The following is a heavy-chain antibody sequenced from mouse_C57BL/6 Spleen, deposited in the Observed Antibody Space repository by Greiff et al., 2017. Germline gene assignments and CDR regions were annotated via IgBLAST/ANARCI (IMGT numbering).Heavy chain of an antibody. CDR2: ISDGGSYT. J-gene: IGHJ3*01. V-gene: IGHV5-4*01. CDR3: ARDKEDYGSIFAY. CDR1: GFTSSSYA. Sequence: EVQLVESGGGLVKPGGSLKLSCAASGFTSSSYAMSWVRQTPEKRLEWVATISDGGSYTYYPDNVKGRFTISRDNAKNNLYLQMSHLKSEDTAMYYCARDKEDYGSIFAYWGQGTLVTVSA. D-gene: IGHD1-1*01.